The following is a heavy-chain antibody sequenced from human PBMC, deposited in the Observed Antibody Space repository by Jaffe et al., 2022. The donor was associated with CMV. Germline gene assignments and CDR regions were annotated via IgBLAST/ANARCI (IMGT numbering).Heavy chain of an antibody. D-gene: IGHD2-15*01. J-gene: IGHJ4*02. Sequence: QVQLQESGPGLVKPSETLSLTCTVSGGSISSYYWSWIRQPPGKGLEWIGYIYYSGSTNYNPSLKSRVTISVDTSKNQFSLKLSSVTAADTAVYYCARSLPDIVVVVGPFDYWGQGTLVTVSS. CDR1: GGSISSYY. V-gene: IGHV4-59*01. CDR3: ARSLPDIVVVVGPFDY. CDR2: IYYSGST.